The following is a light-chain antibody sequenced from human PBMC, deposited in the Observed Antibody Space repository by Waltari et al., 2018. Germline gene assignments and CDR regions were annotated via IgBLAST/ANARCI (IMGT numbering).Light chain of an antibody. J-gene: IGLJ1*01. Sequence: QSALTQPASVSWSPGQSITISCTGTSSDIGGYNYVSWYQQHPGKAPKLMIYDVSKRPSGVSNRFSGSKSGNTVSLTISGLQTVDEADYYCSSYTSSSSRVFGTGTKVTVL. V-gene: IGLV2-14*01. CDR2: DVS. CDR1: SSDIGGYNY. CDR3: SSYTSSSSRV.